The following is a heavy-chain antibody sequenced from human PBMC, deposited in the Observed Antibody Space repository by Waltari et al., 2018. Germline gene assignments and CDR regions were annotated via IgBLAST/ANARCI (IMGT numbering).Heavy chain of an antibody. Sequence: QVQLVESGGGVVQPGGSLRLSCAASGFTFSSYGMHWVRQAPGKGLEWVAFRLYNRSNKYYADCVKGRFTITRDNSKNTLYLQMNSLRAEDTAVYYCAKDVVCPGGWFDPWGQGTLVTVSS. V-gene: IGHV3-30*02. CDR2: RLYNRSNK. CDR3: AKDVVCPGGWFDP. CDR1: GFTFSSYG. J-gene: IGHJ5*02. D-gene: IGHD6-6*01.